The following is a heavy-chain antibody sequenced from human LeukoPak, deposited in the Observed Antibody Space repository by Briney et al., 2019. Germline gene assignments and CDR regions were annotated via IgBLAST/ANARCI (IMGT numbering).Heavy chain of an antibody. CDR2: INHSGST. J-gene: IGHJ3*02. Sequence: PSETLSLTCAVYGGSFSGYYWSWIRQPPGKGLEWIGEINHSGSTNYNPSLKSRVTISVDTSKNQFSLKLSSVTAADTAVYCCARVQSHYYYGSGSYYLNAFDIWGQGTMVTVSS. CDR3: ARVQSHYYYGSGSYYLNAFDI. V-gene: IGHV4-34*01. CDR1: GGSFSGYY. D-gene: IGHD3-10*01.